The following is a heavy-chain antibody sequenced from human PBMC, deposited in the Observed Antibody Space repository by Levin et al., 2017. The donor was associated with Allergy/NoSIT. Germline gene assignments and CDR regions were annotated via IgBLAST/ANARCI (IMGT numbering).Heavy chain of an antibody. J-gene: IGHJ4*02. CDR3: ARDGYCTGGVCRLDY. V-gene: IGHV1-46*01. CDR2: INPSGGST. CDR1: GYTFTSYY. Sequence: ASVKVSCKASGYTFTSYYIHWVRQAPGQGLEWMGIINPSGGSTSYAQKFQGRVTMTRDTSTSTVYMELSSLRSEDTAVYYCARDGYCTGGVCRLDYWGQGTLVTVSS. D-gene: IGHD2-8*02.